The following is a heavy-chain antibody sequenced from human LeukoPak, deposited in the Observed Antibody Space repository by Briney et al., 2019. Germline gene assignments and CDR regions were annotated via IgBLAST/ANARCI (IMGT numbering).Heavy chain of an antibody. CDR2: MNPNSGNT. CDR3: ARGSRSGDY. D-gene: IGHD3-10*01. V-gene: IGHV1-8*01. Sequence: ASVKVSCKTSGYTFTNYDINWVRQATGQGLEWMGWMNPNSGNTGYAQKFQGRVAMTRNISTSTAYMELSSLRSEDTAVYYCARGSRSGDYWGQGTQVTVSS. CDR1: GYTFTNYD. J-gene: IGHJ4*02.